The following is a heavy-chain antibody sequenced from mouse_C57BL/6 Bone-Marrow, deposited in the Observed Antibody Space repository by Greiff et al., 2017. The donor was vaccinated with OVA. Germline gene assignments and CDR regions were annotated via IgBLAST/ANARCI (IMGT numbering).Heavy chain of an antibody. Sequence: EVQLQQSGPELVKPGASVKISCKASGYTFTDYYMNWVKQSHGKSLEWIGDINPNNGGTSYNQKFKGKATLTVDKSSNTAYMELRSLTSEDSAVYYCARSRGWSWWFAYWGQGTLVTVSA. J-gene: IGHJ3*01. V-gene: IGHV1-26*01. CDR1: GYTFTDYY. D-gene: IGHD2-3*01. CDR2: INPNNGGT. CDR3: ARSRGWSWWFAY.